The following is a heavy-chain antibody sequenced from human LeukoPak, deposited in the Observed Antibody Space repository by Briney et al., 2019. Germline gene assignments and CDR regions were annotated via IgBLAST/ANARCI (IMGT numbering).Heavy chain of an antibody. CDR3: ARDTGYYSEQPLVSDY. CDR1: GGSISSYY. V-gene: IGHV4-4*07. J-gene: IGHJ4*02. CDR2: IYTSGST. Sequence: PSETLCLTRTVSGGSISSYYGSWIWQPAGKGLEWIGRIYTSGSTNYNPSLKCRVTMSVDTSKNQFSLKLSSVTAADTAVYYCARDTGYYSEQPLVSDYWGEGTPVSVSS. D-gene: IGHD2-15*01.